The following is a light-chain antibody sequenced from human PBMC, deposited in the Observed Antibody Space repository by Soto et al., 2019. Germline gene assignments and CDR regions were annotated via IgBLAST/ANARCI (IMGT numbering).Light chain of an antibody. V-gene: IGKV1-39*01. Sequence: DIQMTQSPSSLSASVGDRVTITCRASQTITNFLNWYQQKPGKAPKLLIYTTSNLHTGVPSRFSGSGSGTDFTLTITSLPPEDFATYYCQQTYSTPLTCGGGTKVEIK. J-gene: IGKJ4*01. CDR3: QQTYSTPLT. CDR1: QTITNF. CDR2: TTS.